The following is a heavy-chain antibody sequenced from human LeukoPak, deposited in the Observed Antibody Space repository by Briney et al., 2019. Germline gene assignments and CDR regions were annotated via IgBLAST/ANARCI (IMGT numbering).Heavy chain of an antibody. V-gene: IGHV3-9*01. Sequence: GGSLRLSCATSGFTFDDYAMHWVRQAPGKGLEWVSGISWNSGSIGYADSAMGRFTISRDNGKNSLYLEMDSLRAEDTAFYYCEKEKGDKSSAGWYAGYLHHWGQGALATVSS. D-gene: IGHD6-19*01. CDR1: GFTFDDYA. CDR2: ISWNSGSI. J-gene: IGHJ1*01. CDR3: EKEKGDKSSAGWYAGYLHH.